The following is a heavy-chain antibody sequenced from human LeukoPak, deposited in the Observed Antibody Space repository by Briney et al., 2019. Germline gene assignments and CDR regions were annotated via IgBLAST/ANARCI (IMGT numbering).Heavy chain of an antibody. V-gene: IGHV4-39*02. D-gene: IGHD2/OR15-2a*01. CDR3: AILDVAKAYFGP. J-gene: IGHJ5*02. Sequence: PSETLSLTCTVSGGSISRHTFYWAWIRQPPGKGLKWIGSIFYSGSTYYNPSLESRVTISVDTSKNHFSLNLSSVTAADTAVYYCAILDVAKAYFGPWGQGARLTVSS. CDR2: IFYSGST. CDR1: GGSISRHTFY.